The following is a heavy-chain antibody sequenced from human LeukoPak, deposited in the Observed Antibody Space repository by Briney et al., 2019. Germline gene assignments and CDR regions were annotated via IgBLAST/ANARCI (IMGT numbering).Heavy chain of an antibody. J-gene: IGHJ3*02. D-gene: IGHD6-13*01. Sequence: SETLSLTCTASGGSISSYYWSWIRQPPGKGLEWIGYIYYSGSTNYNPSLKSRVTISVDTSKNQFSLKLSSVIAADTAVYYCAREKQQLGYDAFDIWGQGTMVTVSS. CDR2: IYYSGST. CDR1: GGSISSYY. CDR3: AREKQQLGYDAFDI. V-gene: IGHV4-59*01.